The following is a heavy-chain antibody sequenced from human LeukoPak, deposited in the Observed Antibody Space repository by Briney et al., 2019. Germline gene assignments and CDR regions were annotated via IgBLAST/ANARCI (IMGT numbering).Heavy chain of an antibody. J-gene: IGHJ4*02. Sequence: PGGSLRLSCAASGFTFSSYAMHWVRQAPGKGLEYVSAISSNGGSTYYANSVKGRFTISRDNSKNTLYLQMGSLRAEDMAVYYCARAEGGYSYGYPFDYWGQGTLVTVSS. D-gene: IGHD5-18*01. CDR1: GFTFSSYA. CDR2: ISSNGGST. CDR3: ARAEGGYSYGYPFDY. V-gene: IGHV3-64*01.